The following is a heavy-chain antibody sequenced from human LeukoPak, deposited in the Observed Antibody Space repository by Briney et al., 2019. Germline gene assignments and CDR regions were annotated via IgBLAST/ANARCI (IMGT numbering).Heavy chain of an antibody. Sequence: SETLSLTCTVSGGSISSYYWSWVRQPPGKGLEWIGYIYYSGSTNYNPSLKSRVTISVDTSKNQFSLKLSPVTAADTAVYYCARLHDGYRYGADYWGQGTPVTAS. D-gene: IGHD5-18*01. CDR3: ARLHDGYRYGADY. CDR2: IYYSGST. J-gene: IGHJ4*02. V-gene: IGHV4-59*08. CDR1: GGSISSYY.